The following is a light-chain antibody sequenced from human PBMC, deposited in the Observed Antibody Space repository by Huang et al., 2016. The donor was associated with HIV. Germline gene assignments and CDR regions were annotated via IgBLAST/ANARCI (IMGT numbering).Light chain of an antibody. CDR2: GAS. V-gene: IGKV3-15*01. J-gene: IGKJ2*01. CDR3: QQYYDSLYT. CDR1: ESILRN. Sequence: VMTQSPATLSVSPGERATLSCRASESILRNLAWYQQRPGQPPRLLIYGASVRLPGIPDRFRGSGSGTEFSLTISSLQPEDFATYYCQQYYDSLYTFGQGTKLEIK.